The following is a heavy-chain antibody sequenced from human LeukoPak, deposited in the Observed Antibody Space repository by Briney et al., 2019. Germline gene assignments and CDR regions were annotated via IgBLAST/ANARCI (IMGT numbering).Heavy chain of an antibody. V-gene: IGHV1-18*01. CDR3: ARVPWTYGGYIDLRYFDY. CDR2: ISTLYGNK. Sequence: ASVKVSCKASGYTFTDYGINWVRQAPGQGPEWMGWISTLYGNKNFAQKFQGRVTMTTDTSTSTAYMELRSLRSDDTAVYYCARVPWTYGGYIDLRYFDYWGQGTLVTVSS. D-gene: IGHD5-12*01. J-gene: IGHJ4*02. CDR1: GYTFTDYG.